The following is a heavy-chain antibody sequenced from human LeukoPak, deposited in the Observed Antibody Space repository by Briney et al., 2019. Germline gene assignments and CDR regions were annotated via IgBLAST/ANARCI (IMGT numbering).Heavy chain of an antibody. CDR3: ARRLSNYDSSGYYPELDY. V-gene: IGHV1-69*05. J-gene: IGHJ4*02. D-gene: IGHD3-22*01. Sequence: ASVKVSCKASGGTFSSYAICWVRQAPGQGLEWMGGIIPIFGTANYAQKLQGRVTMTTDTSTSTAYMELRSLRSDDTAVYYCARRLSNYDSSGYYPELDYWGQGTLVTVSS. CDR2: IIPIFGTA. CDR1: GGTFSSYA.